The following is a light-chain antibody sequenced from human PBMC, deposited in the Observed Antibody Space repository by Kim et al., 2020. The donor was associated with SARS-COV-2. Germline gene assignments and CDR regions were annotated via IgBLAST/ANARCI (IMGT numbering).Light chain of an antibody. J-gene: IGKJ2*01. CDR2: AAS. CDR3: QQTYSTPHT. CDR1: RSVSTS. Sequence: DIQMTQSPSSLSVFEGDRVAITCRASRSVSTSLNWYQQKPGKAPKLLIYAASHLQSGVPSRFSGSGSGTGFTLTITSLQPDDLATYFCQQTYSTPHTFGPGTKLEI. V-gene: IGKV1-39*01.